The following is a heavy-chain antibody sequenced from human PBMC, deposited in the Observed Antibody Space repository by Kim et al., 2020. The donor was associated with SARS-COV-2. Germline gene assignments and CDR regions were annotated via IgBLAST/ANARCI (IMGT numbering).Heavy chain of an antibody. CDR2: IIPIFVTA. CDR3: ARDRPGTTLRGGWSSPFTIWFDP. D-gene: IGHD1-7*01. J-gene: IGHJ5*02. Sequence: SVKVSCKASGGTFSSYAISWVRQAPGQGLEWMGGIIPIFVTANYAQKFQGRVTITADESTSTAYMELSSLRSEDTAVYYCARDRPGTTLRGGWSSPFTIWFDPWGQGTLVTVSS. V-gene: IGHV1-69*13. CDR1: GGTFSSYA.